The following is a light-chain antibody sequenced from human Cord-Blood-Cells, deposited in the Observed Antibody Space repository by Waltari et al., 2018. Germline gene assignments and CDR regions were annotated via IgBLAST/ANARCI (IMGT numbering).Light chain of an antibody. CDR2: AAS. Sequence: AIRMTKSPSSFSASTGDRVTITCRASQGISSYLAWYQQKPGKAPKLLIYAASTLQSGVPSRFSGSGSGTDFTLTISCLQSEDFATYYFQQYYSYPPTFGQGTKVEIK. V-gene: IGKV1-8*01. CDR1: QGISSY. CDR3: QQYYSYPPT. J-gene: IGKJ1*01.